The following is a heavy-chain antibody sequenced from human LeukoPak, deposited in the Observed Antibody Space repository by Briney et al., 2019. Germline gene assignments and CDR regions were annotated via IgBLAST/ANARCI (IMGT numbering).Heavy chain of an antibody. CDR1: GGSISSGGYY. CDR3: ARTYYSNYITSWFDP. J-gene: IGHJ5*02. D-gene: IGHD4-11*01. CDR2: IYYSGST. V-gene: IGHV4-31*03. Sequence: SETLSLTCTVSGGSISSGGYYWSWIRQHPGKGLEWIGYIYYSGSTYYNPSLKSRVTISVDTSKNQFSLKLSSVTAADTAVYYCARTYYSNYITSWFDPWGQGTLVTVSS.